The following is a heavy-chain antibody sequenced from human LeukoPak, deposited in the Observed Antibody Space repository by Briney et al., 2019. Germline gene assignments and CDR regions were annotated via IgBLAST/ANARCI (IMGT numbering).Heavy chain of an antibody. CDR2: ISSSSSTI. CDR3: AKDRQLLLSFGEFDY. J-gene: IGHJ4*02. D-gene: IGHD3-10*01. V-gene: IGHV3-48*01. CDR1: GFTFSSYS. Sequence: PGGSLRLSCAASGFTFSSYSMNWVRQAPGKGLEWVSYISSSSSTIYYADSVKGRFTISRDNAKNSLYLQMNSLRAEDTAVYYCAKDRQLLLSFGEFDYWGQGTLVTVSS.